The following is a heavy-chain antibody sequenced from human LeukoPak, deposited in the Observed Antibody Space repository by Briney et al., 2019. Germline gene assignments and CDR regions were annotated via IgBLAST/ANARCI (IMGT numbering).Heavy chain of an antibody. V-gene: IGHV3-21*04. CDR2: ISTSSIYI. J-gene: IGHJ4*02. CDR3: ARDAGFYYDSSGYYLAY. Sequence: GGSLRLSCAASGFTFSKYNMNWVRQAPGKGLEWVSSISTSSIYIYQADSVKGRFTVSRDNARNSLFLQMNSLRAEDTAVYYCARDAGFYYDSSGYYLAYWGQGTLVTVSS. D-gene: IGHD3-22*01. CDR1: GFTFSKYN.